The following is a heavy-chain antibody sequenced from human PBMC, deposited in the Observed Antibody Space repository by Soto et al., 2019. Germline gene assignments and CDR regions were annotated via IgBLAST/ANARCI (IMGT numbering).Heavy chain of an antibody. Sequence: TWIRQAPGKGLEWLSYISGGGFTIYYADSVKGRFTVSRDNAKNSMYLQMNTLRVEDTAVYYCARDPGIYYGMDVWGQGTTVTVSS. CDR2: ISGGGFTI. D-gene: IGHD3-10*01. J-gene: IGHJ6*02. CDR3: ARDPGIYYGMDV. V-gene: IGHV3-11*01.